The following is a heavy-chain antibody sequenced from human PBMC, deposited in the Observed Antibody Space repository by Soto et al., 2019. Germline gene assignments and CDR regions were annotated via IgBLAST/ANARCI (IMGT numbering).Heavy chain of an antibody. CDR3: ASQLTGDYYYYYGMDV. CDR2: INPIFGTA. V-gene: IGHV1-69*13. Sequence: SSVKVACKASGYTYTVYYMHWGRQTPGQGLEWMGWINPIFGTADYAQKFQGRVTITADESTSTAYMELSSLRSEDTAVYYCASQLTGDYYYYYGMDVWGQGTTVTVSS. D-gene: IGHD7-27*01. J-gene: IGHJ6*02. CDR1: GYTYTVYY.